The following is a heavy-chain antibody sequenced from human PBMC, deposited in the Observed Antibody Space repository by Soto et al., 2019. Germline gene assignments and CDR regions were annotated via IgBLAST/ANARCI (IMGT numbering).Heavy chain of an antibody. V-gene: IGHV4-34*01. CDR1: GGSFSGYD. D-gene: IGHD2-15*01. Sequence: WGTLSLTCAAYGGSFSGYDWRWIRQAPGKGLEWVGEINHSGSTNYNPSLKSRVSILLDTSTKQFSLKLSSMTGAEAAVDYCGRHRCSGGSCHTNYYGMDVWGQGTTVTVSS. J-gene: IGHJ6*02. CDR3: GRHRCSGGSCHTNYYGMDV. CDR2: INHSGST.